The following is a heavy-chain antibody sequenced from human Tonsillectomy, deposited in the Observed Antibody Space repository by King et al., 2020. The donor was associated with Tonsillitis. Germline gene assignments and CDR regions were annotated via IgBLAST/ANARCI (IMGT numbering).Heavy chain of an antibody. D-gene: IGHD4/OR15-4a*01. CDR2: ISAYNGNT. CDR1: GYTFTTYG. V-gene: IGHV1-18*01. Sequence: QLVQSGAEVKKPGASVKVSCKASGYTFTTYGISWVRQAPGQGLEWMGWISAYNGNTNYAQKLKGRVTMTTDTSTSTAYMELRSLRSDDTAVYYCARDRKIASAYYPYYYYMDVWGKGTTVTVSS. CDR3: ARDRKIASAYYPYYYYMDV. J-gene: IGHJ6*03.